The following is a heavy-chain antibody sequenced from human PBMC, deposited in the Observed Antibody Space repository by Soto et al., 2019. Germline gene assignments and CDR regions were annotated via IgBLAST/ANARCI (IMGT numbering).Heavy chain of an antibody. D-gene: IGHD3-22*01. Sequence: SETLSLTCTVSGGSISSGGYYWSWIRQHPGKGLEWIGYIYYSGSTYYNPSLKSRVTISVDTSKNQFSLKLSSVTAADTAVYYCARAIGGRWVPTIITSQNIDHPYYFDYWGQGTLVTVSS. V-gene: IGHV4-31*03. J-gene: IGHJ4*02. CDR3: ARAIGGRWVPTIITSQNIDHPYYFDY. CDR2: IYYSGST. CDR1: GGSISSGGYY.